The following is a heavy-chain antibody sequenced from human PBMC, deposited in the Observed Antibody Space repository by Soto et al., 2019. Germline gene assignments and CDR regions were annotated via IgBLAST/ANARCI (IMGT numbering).Heavy chain of an antibody. CDR1: GDSVSTNSAT. Sequence: SQTLSLTCAISGDSVSTNSATWDWIRQSPSRGLEWLGRTYYRSKWDYDYEASVKGRININPDTSNNLVFLHLDSVTPDDTAVYYCARLIGNSWLDSWGQGTLVTVSS. D-gene: IGHD2-8*01. V-gene: IGHV6-1*01. CDR2: TYYRSKWDY. J-gene: IGHJ5*01. CDR3: ARLIGNSWLDS.